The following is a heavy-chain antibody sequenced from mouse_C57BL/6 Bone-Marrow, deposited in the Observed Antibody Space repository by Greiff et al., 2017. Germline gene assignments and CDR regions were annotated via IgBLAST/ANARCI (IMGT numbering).Heavy chain of an antibody. CDR3: AREGERGAMVR. V-gene: IGHV1-76*01. Sequence: VKLVESGAELVRPGASVNLSCRASGYSFTDYYVNWVKQRPGQGLEWIARIYPGSGNPYYSENFKGKATLTAEKSSSTAYMHLSSLTSEDSTVXFCAREGERGAMVRWRQGTSDADSS. CDR1: GYSFTDYY. CDR2: IYPGSGNP. J-gene: IGHJ4*01. D-gene: IGHD2-3*01.